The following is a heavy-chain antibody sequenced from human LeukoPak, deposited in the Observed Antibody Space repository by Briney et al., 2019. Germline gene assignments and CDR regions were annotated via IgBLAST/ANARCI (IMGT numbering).Heavy chain of an antibody. V-gene: IGHV4-38-2*02. J-gene: IGHJ4*02. CDR3: ARDQGGTYHSYYFDY. CDR2: IYHSGST. Sequence: SETLSLTCTVSGYSIRSGYYWGWIRQPLGKELEWIGTIYHSGSTYYNPSLKSRVTISVDTSKNQFSLKLSSVTAADTAVYYCARDQGGTYHSYYFDYWGQGTLVTVSS. CDR1: GYSIRSGYY. D-gene: IGHD1-26*01.